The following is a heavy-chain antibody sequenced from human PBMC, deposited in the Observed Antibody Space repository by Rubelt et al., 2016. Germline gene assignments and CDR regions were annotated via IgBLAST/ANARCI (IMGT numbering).Heavy chain of an antibody. CDR2: IYSGGTT. Sequence: GGSLRLSCAASGFNVGSSYMSWVRQAPGKGLEWVSVIYSGGTTHYAESVQGRFTISRDTSKNTLFLQMNSLRGEDTAVYYCARGPVGAADRHSFDYWGQGVLVTVSS. V-gene: IGHV3-53*01. CDR3: ARGPVGAADRHSFDY. J-gene: IGHJ4*02. CDR1: GFNVGSSY. D-gene: IGHD6-13*01.